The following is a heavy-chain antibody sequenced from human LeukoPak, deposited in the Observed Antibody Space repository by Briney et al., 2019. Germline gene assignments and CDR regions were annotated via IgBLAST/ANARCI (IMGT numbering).Heavy chain of an antibody. CDR2: INGDNGNT. CDR3: ARLRRWELPDY. D-gene: IGHD2-15*01. Sequence: ASVKVSCKTSGYTFSTYAMHWVRQAPGQSLEWMGCINGDNGNTQYSQKFQGRVTITADESTSTAYMELSSLRSEDTAVYYCARLRRWELPDYWGQGTLVTVSS. J-gene: IGHJ4*02. V-gene: IGHV1-3*01. CDR1: GYTFSTYA.